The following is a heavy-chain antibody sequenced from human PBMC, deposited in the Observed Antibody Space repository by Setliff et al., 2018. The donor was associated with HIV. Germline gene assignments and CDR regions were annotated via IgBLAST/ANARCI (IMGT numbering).Heavy chain of an antibody. J-gene: IGHJ4*02. Sequence: SETLSLTCAVSGGSISSSNWWSWVRQPPGKGLEWIGEIYHSGSTNYNPSLKSRVTISVHTSKNQFSLKLSSVTAADTAVYYCARATVAIFGVVTAILHYFDYWGQGTLVTVSS. CDR1: GGSISSSNW. D-gene: IGHD3-3*01. V-gene: IGHV4-4*02. CDR2: IYHSGST. CDR3: ARATVAIFGVVTAILHYFDY.